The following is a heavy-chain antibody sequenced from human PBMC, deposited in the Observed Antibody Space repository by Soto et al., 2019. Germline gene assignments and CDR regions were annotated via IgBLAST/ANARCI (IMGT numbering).Heavy chain of an antibody. CDR3: ARPGYHDPGAFDI. Sequence: PGESLKISCKGSGYSLTSYWISWVRQMPGKGLEWMGRIDPSDSYTNYSPSFQGHVTISADKSISTAYLQWSSLKASDTAMYYCARPGYHDPGAFDIWGQRTMVTVSS. D-gene: IGHD2-15*01. J-gene: IGHJ3*02. V-gene: IGHV5-10-1*01. CDR2: IDPSDSYT. CDR1: GYSLTSYW.